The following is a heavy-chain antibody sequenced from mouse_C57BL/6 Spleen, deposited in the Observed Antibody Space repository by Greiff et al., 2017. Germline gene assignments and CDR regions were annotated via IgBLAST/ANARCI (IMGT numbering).Heavy chain of an antibody. J-gene: IGHJ2*01. CDR1: GFTFSSYG. CDR2: ISSGGSYT. Sequence: VQLMESGGDLVKPGGSLKLSCAASGFTFSSYGMSWVRQTPDKRLEWVATISSGGSYTYYPDSVKGRFTISRDNAKNTLYLQMSSLKSEDTAMYYCARHGSSYEDYWGKGTTLTGSS. D-gene: IGHD1-1*01. CDR3: ARHGSSYEDY. V-gene: IGHV5-6*01.